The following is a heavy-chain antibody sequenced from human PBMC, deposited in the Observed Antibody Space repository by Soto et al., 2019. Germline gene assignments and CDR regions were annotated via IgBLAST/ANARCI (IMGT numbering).Heavy chain of an antibody. V-gene: IGHV2-5*01. CDR3: GRISIAVDFGY. Sequence: SGPTLVNPTQTLTLTCTFSGFSLSTSGVGVGWIRQPPGKALEWLALIYWNDDKRYSPSLKSRLTITKDTSKNQVVLTMTNMDPVDTATYYCGRISIAVDFGYWGKGTRGTVSS. D-gene: IGHD6-19*01. CDR1: GFSLSTSGVG. CDR2: IYWNDDK. J-gene: IGHJ4*02.